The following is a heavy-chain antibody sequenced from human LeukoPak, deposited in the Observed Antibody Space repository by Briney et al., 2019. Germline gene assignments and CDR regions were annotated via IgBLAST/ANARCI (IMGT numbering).Heavy chain of an antibody. CDR1: GGSFSGYY. J-gene: IGHJ4*02. V-gene: IGHV4-34*01. Sequence: PSETLSLTCAVSGGSFSGYYWSWIRQPPGKGLEWIGEINHSGSTNYNPSLKSRVTISVDTSKNQFSLKLSSVTAADTAVYYCARSTTVTTAPVDYWGQGTLVTVSS. CDR2: INHSGST. CDR3: ARSTTVTTAPVDY. D-gene: IGHD4-17*01.